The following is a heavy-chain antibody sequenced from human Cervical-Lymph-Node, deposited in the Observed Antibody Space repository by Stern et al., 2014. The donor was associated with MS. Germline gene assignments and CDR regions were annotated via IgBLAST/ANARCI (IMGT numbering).Heavy chain of an antibody. CDR1: GASLTSYY. CDR2: IYYSGTT. Sequence: QVQLVQPGPGLLRPSETLSLTCTVSGASLTSYYWSLIRQPPGKGLEWIVYIYYSGTTNYNASLKGRVAISIDTSKTQFSLRLSSVTAADTAVYYCARATDLWGQGTLVTVSS. J-gene: IGHJ5*02. CDR3: ARATDL. V-gene: IGHV4-59*01.